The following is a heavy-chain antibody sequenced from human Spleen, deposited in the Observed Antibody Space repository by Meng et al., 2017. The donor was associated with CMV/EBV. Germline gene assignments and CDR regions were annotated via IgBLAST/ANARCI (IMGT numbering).Heavy chain of an antibody. CDR3: ARDRGVSYEVREEGH. J-gene: IGHJ4*02. CDR2: ISGSGGTI. D-gene: IGHD5-18*01. Sequence: GESLKISCAASGFTFRSYEMNWVRQAPGKGLEWVSYISGSGGTIHYADSVKGRFTISRDNAKNSLHLQMNSLRVEDTAVYYCARDRGVSYEVREEGHWGQGTLVTVSS. V-gene: IGHV3-48*03. CDR1: GFTFRSYE.